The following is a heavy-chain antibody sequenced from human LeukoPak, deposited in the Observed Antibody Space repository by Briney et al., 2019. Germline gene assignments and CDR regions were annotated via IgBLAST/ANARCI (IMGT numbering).Heavy chain of an antibody. V-gene: IGHV3-48*04. J-gene: IGHJ5*02. CDR3: ARDSGYCSGGSCYPDWFDP. Sequence: GGSLRLSCAASGFTFSSYSMNWVRQAPGKGLEWVSYISSSSSSIYYADSVKGRFTISRDNAKNSLYLQMSSLRAEDTAVYYCARDSGYCSGGSCYPDWFDPWGQGTLATVSS. D-gene: IGHD2-15*01. CDR1: GFTFSSYS. CDR2: ISSSSSSI.